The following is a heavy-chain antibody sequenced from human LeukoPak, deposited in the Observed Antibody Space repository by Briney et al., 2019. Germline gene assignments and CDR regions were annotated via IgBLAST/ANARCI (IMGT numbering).Heavy chain of an antibody. CDR1: GGSISSSSYY. D-gene: IGHD3-22*01. Sequence: SETLSLTCTVSGGSISSSSYYWGWIRQPPGKGLEWIGSIYYSGSTYYNPSLKSRVTISVDTSKNQFSLKLSSVTAADTAVYYCAAQPYYYDSSGYYLGAFDIWGQGTMVTVSS. CDR3: AAQPYYYDSSGYYLGAFDI. CDR2: IYYSGST. V-gene: IGHV4-39*07. J-gene: IGHJ3*02.